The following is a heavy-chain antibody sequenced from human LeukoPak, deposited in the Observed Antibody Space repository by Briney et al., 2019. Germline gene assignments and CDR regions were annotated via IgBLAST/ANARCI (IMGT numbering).Heavy chain of an antibody. Sequence: SETLSLTCAVYGGSFSGYYWSWIRQPPGKGLEWIGEINHSGSTNYNPSLKSRVTISVDTSKNQFSLKLSSVAAADTAVYYCATLSTTVTTDPWFDPWGQGTLVTVSS. CDR3: ATLSTTVTTDPWFDP. J-gene: IGHJ5*02. CDR1: GGSFSGYY. V-gene: IGHV4-34*01. CDR2: INHSGST. D-gene: IGHD4-17*01.